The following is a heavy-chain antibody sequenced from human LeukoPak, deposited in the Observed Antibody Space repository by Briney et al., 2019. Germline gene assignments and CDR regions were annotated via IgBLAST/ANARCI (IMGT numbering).Heavy chain of an antibody. V-gene: IGHV3-11*01. D-gene: IGHD3-16*01. Sequence: GGSLRLSCAASGFTFSDYYMSWIRRAPGKGLEWVSYISSSGTTIYYADSVKGRFTISRDNAKNSLYLQMNSLRAEDTAVYYCARDLFGMAYYFDYWGQGTLVTVSS. CDR1: GFTFSDYY. CDR2: ISSSGTTI. J-gene: IGHJ4*02. CDR3: ARDLFGMAYYFDY.